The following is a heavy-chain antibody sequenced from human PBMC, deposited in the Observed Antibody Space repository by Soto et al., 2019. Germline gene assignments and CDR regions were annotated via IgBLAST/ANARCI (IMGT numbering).Heavy chain of an antibody. V-gene: IGHV1-69*01. Sequence: SVKVSCKASGGTFSSYAICWVRQAPGQGLEWMGGIILIFGTANYAQKFQGRVTVTADESTSTAYMELCSLRSEDTAVYYCARGGSDPYGGGDCYSAPYGIDVWGQGTTVTVAS. CDR1: GGTFSSYA. CDR3: ARGGSDPYGGGDCYSAPYGIDV. D-gene: IGHD2-21*02. CDR2: IILIFGTA. J-gene: IGHJ6*02.